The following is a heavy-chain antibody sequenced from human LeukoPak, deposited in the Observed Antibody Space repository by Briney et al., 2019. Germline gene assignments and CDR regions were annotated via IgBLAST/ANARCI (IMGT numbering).Heavy chain of an antibody. D-gene: IGHD3-9*01. J-gene: IGHJ3*02. CDR3: ASQGYYDILTGYYTAFDI. CDR1: GGSISSYY. CDR2: IYYSGST. V-gene: IGHV4-59*01. Sequence: KSSETLSLTCTVSGGSISSYYWSWIRQPPRKGREWVGYIYYSGSTNYNPSLKSRVTISVDTSKNQFSLKLSSVTAADTAVYYCASQGYYDILTGYYTAFDIWGQGTMVTVSS.